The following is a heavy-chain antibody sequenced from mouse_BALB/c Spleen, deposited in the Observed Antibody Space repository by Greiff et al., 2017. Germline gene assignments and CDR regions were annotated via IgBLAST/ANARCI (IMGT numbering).Heavy chain of an antibody. J-gene: IGHJ4*01. CDR1: GYAFTNYL. CDR2: INPGSGGT. CDR3: AREGITNYYAMDY. Sequence: QVQLQQSGAELVRPGTSVKVSCKASGYAFTNYLIEWVKQRPGQGLEWIGVINPGSGGTNYNEKFKGKATLTADKSSSTAYMQLSSLTSDDSAVYFCAREGITNYYAMDYWGQGTSVTVSS. V-gene: IGHV1-54*01. D-gene: IGHD2-4*01.